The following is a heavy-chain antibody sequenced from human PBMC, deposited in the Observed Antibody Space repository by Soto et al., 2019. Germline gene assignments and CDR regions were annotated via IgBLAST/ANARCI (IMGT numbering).Heavy chain of an antibody. J-gene: IGHJ4*02. CDR3: ARGGYDYVWGSYRPLPFDY. Sequence: ASVKVSCKASGYTFTSYAMHWVRQAPGQRLEWMGWINAGSGSTKYSQKFQGRVTITRDTSASTAYMELSSLRSEDTAVYYCARGGYDYVWGSYRPLPFDYWGQGTLVTVSS. CDR2: INAGSGST. CDR1: GYTFTSYA. D-gene: IGHD3-16*02. V-gene: IGHV1-3*01.